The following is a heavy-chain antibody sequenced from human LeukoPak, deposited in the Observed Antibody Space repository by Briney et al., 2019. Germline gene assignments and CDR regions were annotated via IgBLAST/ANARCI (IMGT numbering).Heavy chain of an antibody. CDR3: ARVPRIGGTSYIDY. CDR2: IYYSGST. V-gene: IGHV4-39*07. J-gene: IGHJ4*02. D-gene: IGHD3-22*01. CDR1: GGSISSSSYY. Sequence: NASETLSLTCTVSGGSISSSSYYWGWIRQPPGKGLEWIGSIYYSGSTYYNPSLKSRVTISVDTSKNQFSLKLSSVTAADTAVYYCARVPRIGGTSYIDYWGQGTLVTVSS.